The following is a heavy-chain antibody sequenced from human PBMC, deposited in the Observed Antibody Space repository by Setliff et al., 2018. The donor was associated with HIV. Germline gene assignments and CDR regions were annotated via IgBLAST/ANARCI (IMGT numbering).Heavy chain of an antibody. CDR3: AKDLGGGSYGNWAYGMDI. D-gene: IGHD4-17*01. CDR2: IRYDGSNK. V-gene: IGHV3-30*02. CDR1: GFTFSSYG. Sequence: GESLKISCAASGFTFSSYGMHWVRQAPGNGLEWVAFIRYDGSNKYYADSVKGRFTISRDNSKNTLNLQMNNLRTEDTALYYWAKDLGGGSYGNWAYGMDIGGQGTTVTVSS. J-gene: IGHJ6*02.